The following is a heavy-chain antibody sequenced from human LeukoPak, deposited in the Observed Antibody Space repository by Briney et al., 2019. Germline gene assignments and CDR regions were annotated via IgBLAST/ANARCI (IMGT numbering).Heavy chain of an antibody. CDR2: IYYSGST. J-gene: IGHJ4*02. Sequence: SETLSLTCTVSGGSISSSSYYWGWIRQPPGKGLEWIGSIYYSGSTYYNPSLKSRVTISVDTSKNQFSLKLSSVTAADTAVHYCARAPYTSVVVWGYYFDYWGQGTLVTVSS. D-gene: IGHD3-16*01. CDR1: GGSISSSSYY. CDR3: ARAPYTSVVVWGYYFDY. V-gene: IGHV4-39*01.